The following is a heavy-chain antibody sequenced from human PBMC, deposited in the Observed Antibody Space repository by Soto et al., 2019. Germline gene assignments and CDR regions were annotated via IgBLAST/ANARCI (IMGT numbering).Heavy chain of an antibody. CDR2: ISSRSNTI. Sequence: GGSLRLSCAASGFTFSSYAMSWVRQAPGKGLEWVSYISSRSNTIYYADSVKGRFTISRDSAKNSLYLQMNSLRVEDTAVYYCARDRYSSGWFDNWGQGTLVTVSS. J-gene: IGHJ4*02. V-gene: IGHV3-48*01. CDR3: ARDRYSSGWFDN. D-gene: IGHD6-19*01. CDR1: GFTFSSYA.